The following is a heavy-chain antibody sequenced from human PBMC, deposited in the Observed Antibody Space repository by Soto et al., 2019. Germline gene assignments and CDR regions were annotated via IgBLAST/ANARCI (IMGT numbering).Heavy chain of an antibody. Sequence: GGSLRLSCTVSGFAFNNYGINWVRQAPGEGLEWVSSISKSDYTYYSDSVKGRFTISRDNAKSSVSLQMNTLRVEDTAVYYCAREDSIIIPAVSDFWGQGTLVTVSS. CDR2: ISKSDYT. J-gene: IGHJ4*02. D-gene: IGHD2-2*01. CDR3: AREDSIIIPAVSDF. V-gene: IGHV3-21*01. CDR1: GFAFNNYG.